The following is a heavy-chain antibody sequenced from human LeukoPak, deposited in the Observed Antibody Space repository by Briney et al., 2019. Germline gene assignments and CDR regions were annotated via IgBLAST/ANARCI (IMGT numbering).Heavy chain of an antibody. V-gene: IGHV4-59*08. CDR3: AREEDYYGSGSYYKERGFGP. CDR2: IYYTET. D-gene: IGHD3-10*01. CDR1: GGSVSDYY. Sequence: SETMSLTCTVSGGSVSDYYWSWIRQSPGKGLEWIGYIYYTETSYNPSLKSRVTISADTSKNQFSLKLSSVTAADTAVYYCAREEDYYGSGSYYKERGFGPWGQGTLVTVSS. J-gene: IGHJ5*02.